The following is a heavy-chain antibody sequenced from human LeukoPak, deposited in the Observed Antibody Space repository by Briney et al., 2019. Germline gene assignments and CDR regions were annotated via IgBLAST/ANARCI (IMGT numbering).Heavy chain of an antibody. CDR2: ISGSGGST. V-gene: IGHV3-23*01. CDR1: GFTFSSYA. CDR3: VKEGHGSGSFDY. J-gene: IGHJ4*02. D-gene: IGHD3-10*01. Sequence: PGGSLRLSCAASGFTFSSYAMSWVRQAPGKGLEWVSAISGSGGSTYYADSVKGRFTISRDNSKNTLCLQMNSLRAEDTAVYYCVKEGHGSGSFDYWGQGTLVTVSS.